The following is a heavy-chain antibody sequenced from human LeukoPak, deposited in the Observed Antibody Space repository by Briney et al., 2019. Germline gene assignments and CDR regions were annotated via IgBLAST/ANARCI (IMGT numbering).Heavy chain of an antibody. CDR2: SCAYICHT. V-gene: IGHV1-18*01. J-gene: IGHJ4*02. CDR3: ARGVRGSQKLDY. Sequence: ASXXVSCKASGDVFSSFGVCWVRQAPGQGLEGLGWSCAYICHTHYAHTFQGTLTMTTDASITIAYMELRSLRSDDTAVYYCARGVRGSQKLDYWGQGTLVTVSS. CDR1: GDVFSSFG. D-gene: IGHD1-26*01.